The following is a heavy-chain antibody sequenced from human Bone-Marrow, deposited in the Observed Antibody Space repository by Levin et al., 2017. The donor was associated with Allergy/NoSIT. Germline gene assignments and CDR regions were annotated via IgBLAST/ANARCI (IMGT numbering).Heavy chain of an antibody. CDR1: GFTFSSYA. Sequence: GESLKISCAASGFTFSSYAMSWVRQAPGKGLEWVSAISGSGGSTYYADSVKGRFTISRDNSKNTLYLQMNSLRAEDTAVYYCAKTFRGQWLDPGDYWGQGTLVTVSS. CDR2: ISGSGGST. CDR3: AKTFRGQWLDPGDY. V-gene: IGHV3-23*01. J-gene: IGHJ4*02. D-gene: IGHD6-19*01.